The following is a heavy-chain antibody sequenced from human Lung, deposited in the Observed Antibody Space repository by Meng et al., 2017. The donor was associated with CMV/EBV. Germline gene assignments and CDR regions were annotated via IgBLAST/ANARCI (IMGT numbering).Heavy chain of an antibody. D-gene: IGHD3-22*01. CDR2: INWYGGST. J-gene: IGHJ4*01. CDR1: GFTFDDYD. Sequence: GESLKISCAASGFTFDDYDMSWVRQAPGKGLEWGSGINWYGGSTGYADSVKGRFTISRDNAKNSLYLQMNSLRAEDTALYRCARGYYESRRGIDDWGQGTLVTVSS. V-gene: IGHV3-20*01. CDR3: ARGYYESRRGIDD.